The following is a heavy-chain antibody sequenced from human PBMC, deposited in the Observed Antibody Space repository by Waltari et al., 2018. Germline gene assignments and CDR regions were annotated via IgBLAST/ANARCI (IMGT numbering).Heavy chain of an antibody. CDR1: GGTFSSYA. CDR2: IIPIFGNA. CDR3: ARSYGGNSLYMDV. Sequence: QVQLVQSGAEVKKPGSSVQVSCKASGGTFSSYAISWVRQAPGQGLEWMGGIIPIFGNANYAKKVQGRGTMTTDESTSTAYMELSSLRSEDTAVYYCARSYGGNSLYMDVWGKGTTVTVSS. V-gene: IGHV1-69*05. D-gene: IGHD4-17*01. J-gene: IGHJ6*03.